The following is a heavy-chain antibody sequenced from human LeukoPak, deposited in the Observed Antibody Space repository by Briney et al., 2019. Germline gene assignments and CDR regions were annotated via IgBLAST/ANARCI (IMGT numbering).Heavy chain of an antibody. V-gene: IGHV4-31*03. Sequence: SQTLSLTCTVSGGSISSGGYYWSWIRQHPGKGLEWIGYIYYSGSTYYNPSLKSRVTISVDTSKNQFSLKPSSVTAADTAVYYCATQNLFYYDSSGPFDYWGQGTLVTVSS. CDR2: IYYSGST. J-gene: IGHJ4*02. CDR1: GGSISSGGYY. CDR3: ATQNLFYYDSSGPFDY. D-gene: IGHD3-22*01.